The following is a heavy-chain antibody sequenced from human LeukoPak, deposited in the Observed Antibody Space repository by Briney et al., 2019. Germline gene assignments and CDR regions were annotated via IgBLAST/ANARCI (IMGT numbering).Heavy chain of an antibody. CDR3: ACLTTADAFDI. J-gene: IGHJ3*02. Sequence: SEILSLTCTVSGGSISSYYWSWIRQPPGKGLEWIGYIYDSGSTNYNPSLKSRVTISVDTSKNQFSLKLSSVTAADTAVYYCACLTTADAFDIWGQGTMVTVSS. CDR1: GGSISSYY. V-gene: IGHV4-59*01. D-gene: IGHD3-22*01. CDR2: IYDSGST.